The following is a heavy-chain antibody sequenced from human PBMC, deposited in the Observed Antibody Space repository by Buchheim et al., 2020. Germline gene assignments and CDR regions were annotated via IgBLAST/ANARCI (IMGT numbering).Heavy chain of an antibody. D-gene: IGHD4-11*01. Sequence: QVQLVQSGAEVKEAGSSVKVSCKFSGGMFASYTFSWVRQAPGQGLEWMGGIIPAFGTGIYAQKFQDRLTITVDESTSTVYMDLSSLRFEDTAMYYCAKDHDSNYFYFDPWGPGTL. CDR3: AKDHDSNYFYFDP. V-gene: IGHV1-69*01. CDR2: IIPAFGTG. J-gene: IGHJ5*02. CDR1: GGMFASYT.